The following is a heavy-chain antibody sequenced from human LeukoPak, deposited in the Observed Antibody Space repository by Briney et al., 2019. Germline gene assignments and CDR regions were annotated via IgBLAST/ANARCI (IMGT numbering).Heavy chain of an antibody. CDR2: INHSGST. CDR1: GGSFSGYY. Sequence: PSETLSLTCAVYGGSFSGYYWSWIRQPPGKGLEWIGEINHSGSTNYNPSLKSRVTISIDTSKNQFSLKLSPVTAADTAVYYCARNLDGSGSYYVDYWGQGTLVTVSS. D-gene: IGHD3-10*01. V-gene: IGHV4-34*01. J-gene: IGHJ4*02. CDR3: ARNLDGSGSYYVDY.